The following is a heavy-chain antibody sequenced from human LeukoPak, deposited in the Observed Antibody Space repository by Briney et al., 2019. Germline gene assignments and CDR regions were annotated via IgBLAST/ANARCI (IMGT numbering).Heavy chain of an antibody. CDR3: AREGNSGTYFKGEDFDY. Sequence: SETLSLTCAVSGYSISSGYYWGWIQQPPGKGLEWIGSIYHSGGTYYNPSLKSRVTISVDTSKNQFSLKLSSVTAADTAVYYCAREGNSGTYFKGEDFDYWGQGTLVTVSS. CDR1: GYSISSGYY. J-gene: IGHJ4*02. CDR2: IYHSGGT. D-gene: IGHD1-26*01. V-gene: IGHV4-38-2*02.